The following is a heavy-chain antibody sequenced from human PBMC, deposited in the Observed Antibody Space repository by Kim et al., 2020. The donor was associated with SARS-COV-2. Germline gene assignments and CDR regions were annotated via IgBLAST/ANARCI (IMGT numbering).Heavy chain of an antibody. CDR2: IIPIFGTA. CDR3: ARGGENSDYYDSSGPDAFDI. J-gene: IGHJ3*02. CDR1: GGTFSSYA. D-gene: IGHD3-22*01. V-gene: IGHV1-69*13. Sequence: SVKVSCKASGGTFSSYAISWVRQAPGQGLEWMGGIIPIFGTANYAQKFQGRVTITADESTSTAYMELSSLRSEDTAVYYCARGGENSDYYDSSGPDAFDIWGQGTMVTVSS.